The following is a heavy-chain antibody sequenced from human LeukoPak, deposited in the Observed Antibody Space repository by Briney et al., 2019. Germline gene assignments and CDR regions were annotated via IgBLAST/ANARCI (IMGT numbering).Heavy chain of an antibody. J-gene: IGHJ4*02. CDR3: AVKGSCSGGSCYSADY. D-gene: IGHD2-15*01. CDR1: GYTFTTYY. Sequence: ASVKVSCKASGYTFTTYYMHWVRQAPGQGLEWMGIINTSAGSTSYAQKFQGRVTMTRDTSTSTVYTELSSLRSEDTAVYYCAVKGSCSGGSCYSADYWGQGTLVTVSS. CDR2: INTSAGST. V-gene: IGHV1-46*01.